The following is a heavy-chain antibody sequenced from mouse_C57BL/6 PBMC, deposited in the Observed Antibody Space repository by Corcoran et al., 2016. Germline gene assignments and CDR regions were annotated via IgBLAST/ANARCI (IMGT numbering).Heavy chain of an antibody. CDR2: INPNNGGT. Sequence: EVQLQQSGPELVKPGSSVKISCKASGYTFTDYYMNWVQQSHGKSLEWIGDINPNNGGTSYNQKFKGKATLTVDKSSSTAYMELRSLTSEDSAVYYCARGYYGSSYVEGDAMDYGGQGTSVTVSS. CDR3: ARGYYGSSYVEGDAMDY. D-gene: IGHD1-1*01. J-gene: IGHJ4*01. CDR1: GYTFTDYY. V-gene: IGHV1-26*01.